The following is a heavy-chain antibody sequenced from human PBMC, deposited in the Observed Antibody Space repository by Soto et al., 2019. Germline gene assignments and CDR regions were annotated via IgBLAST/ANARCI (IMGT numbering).Heavy chain of an antibody. Sequence: QVQLQESGPGLVRPSQPLSLTCSVSGDSVRGGGYYWTWIRQHPGKGLEWIGSIYYGGPTSYNPSLGRRAPISLDTAENRLALQHTSVTDADASVYYCLLWDDRRPPYYYIYVWGKGTSVTVSS. CDR1: GDSVRGGGYY. J-gene: IGHJ6*03. V-gene: IGHV4-31*03. D-gene: IGHD3-16*01. CDR2: IYYGGPT. CDR3: LLWDDRRPPYYYIYV.